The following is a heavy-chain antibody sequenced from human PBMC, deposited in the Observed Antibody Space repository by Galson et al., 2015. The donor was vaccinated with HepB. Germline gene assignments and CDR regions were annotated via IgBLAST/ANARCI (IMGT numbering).Heavy chain of an antibody. Sequence: SLRLSCAASGFTFSSYEMNWVRQAPGKGLEWVSYISSSGSTIYYADSVKGRFTISRDNAKNSLYLQMNSLRAEDTAVYYCARDEYYGSGSYYKGAFDIWGQGTMVTGSS. V-gene: IGHV3-48*03. D-gene: IGHD3-10*01. J-gene: IGHJ3*02. CDR2: ISSSGSTI. CDR3: ARDEYYGSGSYYKGAFDI. CDR1: GFTFSSYE.